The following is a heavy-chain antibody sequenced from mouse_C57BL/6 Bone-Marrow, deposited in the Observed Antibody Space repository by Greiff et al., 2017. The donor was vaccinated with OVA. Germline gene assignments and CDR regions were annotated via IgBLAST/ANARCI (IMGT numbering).Heavy chain of an antibody. J-gene: IGHJ4*01. D-gene: IGHD4-1*01. Sequence: QVQLQQSGAELVRPGTSVKVSCKASGYAFTNYLIEWVKQRPGQGLEWIGVINPGSGGTNYNEKFKGKATLTADKSSSTAYMQLSSLTSEDSAVYFCARGWDVDAMDYWGQGTSVTVSS. CDR2: INPGSGGT. CDR3: ARGWDVDAMDY. V-gene: IGHV1-54*01. CDR1: GYAFTNYL.